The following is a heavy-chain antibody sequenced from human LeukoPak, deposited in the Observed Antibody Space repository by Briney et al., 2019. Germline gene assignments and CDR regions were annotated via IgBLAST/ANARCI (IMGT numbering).Heavy chain of an antibody. CDR2: IWFDGSLK. V-gene: IGHV3-33*01. CDR3: AREGCSGARCYHVDP. Sequence: GGSLRLSCVASGFTFSSYGIHWVRQAPGKGLEWVALIWFDGSLKYYADSVKGRFTISRDNSNNTLYLQMNSLRAEDTAVYYCAREGCSGARCYHVDPWGQGTLVTVSS. D-gene: IGHD2-15*01. CDR1: GFTFSSYG. J-gene: IGHJ5*02.